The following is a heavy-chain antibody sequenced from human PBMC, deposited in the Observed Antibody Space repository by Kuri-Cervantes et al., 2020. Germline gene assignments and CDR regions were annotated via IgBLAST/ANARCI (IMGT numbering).Heavy chain of an antibody. CDR1: GFTFDNFV. D-gene: IGHD1-26*01. Sequence: GGSLRLSCAASGFTFDNFVMAWVRLPPGKGLQWVSAISVSSASTYYAKSVEGRFTVSRDNSRNTLYLQMDNLRTEDSAIYYCAKQWERGYVSAQTHFFDHWGHGTQVTVSS. CDR3: AKQWERGYVSAQTHFFDH. CDR2: ISVSSAST. V-gene: IGHV3-23*01. J-gene: IGHJ4*01.